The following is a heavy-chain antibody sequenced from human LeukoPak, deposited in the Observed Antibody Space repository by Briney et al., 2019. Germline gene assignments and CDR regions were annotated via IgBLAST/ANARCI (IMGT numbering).Heavy chain of an antibody. D-gene: IGHD2-21*01. CDR2: ISSSSSYI. Sequence: GGSLRLSCAASGFTFSSYSMNWVRQAPGKGLEWVSSISSSSSYIYYADSVKGRFTNSRDNAKNSLYLQMNSLRAEDTAVYYCARAPDGYCGGDCFFDYWGQGTLVTVSS. CDR1: GFTFSSYS. J-gene: IGHJ4*02. CDR3: ARAPDGYCGGDCFFDY. V-gene: IGHV3-21*01.